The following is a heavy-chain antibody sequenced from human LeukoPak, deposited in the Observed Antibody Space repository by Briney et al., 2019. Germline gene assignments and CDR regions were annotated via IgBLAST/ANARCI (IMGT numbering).Heavy chain of an antibody. CDR2: ISYDGSNK. CDR3: AKDRESYYYGSATLN. V-gene: IGHV3-30*18. Sequence: GGSLRLSCAASGFTFSSYGMHWVRQAPGKGLEWVAVISYDGSNKYYADSVKGRFTISRDNSKNTLYLQMNSLRAEDTAVYYCAKDRESYYYGSATLNWGQGTLVTVSS. CDR1: GFTFSSYG. J-gene: IGHJ4*02. D-gene: IGHD3-10*01.